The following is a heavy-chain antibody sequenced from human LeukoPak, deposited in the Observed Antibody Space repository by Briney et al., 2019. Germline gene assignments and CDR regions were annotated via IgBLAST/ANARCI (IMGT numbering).Heavy chain of an antibody. Sequence: GESLKISCRGSGYSFTSFWLGWVRQVPGEGLGWVGIIYSGYSHTRYSPSFQGQATISADKSISTAYLQWSSLKGSDTAMYYCARRQSGSSTDFYYWGEGTLVTVSS. CDR1: GYSFTSFW. CDR2: IYSGYSHT. D-gene: IGHD1-26*01. CDR3: ARRQSGSSTDFYY. J-gene: IGHJ4*02. V-gene: IGHV5-51*01.